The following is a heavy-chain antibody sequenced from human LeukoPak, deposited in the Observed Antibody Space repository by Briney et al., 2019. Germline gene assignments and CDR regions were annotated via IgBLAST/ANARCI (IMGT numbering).Heavy chain of an antibody. CDR1: GGSISNGDYY. V-gene: IGHV4-30-4*01. CDR3: ARGDDYNGSGSYGAFDI. Sequence: PSQTLSLTCTVSGGSISNGDYYWSWIRQPPGKGLEYIGYIHYSGNTYYNPSLRSRVTISVDTSNNQLSLKLSSVTAADTGVYYCARGDDYNGSGSYGAFDIWGQGTMVTVSS. CDR2: IHYSGNT. J-gene: IGHJ3*02. D-gene: IGHD3-10*01.